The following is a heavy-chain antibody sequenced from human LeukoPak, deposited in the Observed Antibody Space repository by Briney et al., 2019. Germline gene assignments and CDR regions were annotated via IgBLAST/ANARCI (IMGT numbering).Heavy chain of an antibody. CDR2: IFNSGDS. D-gene: IGHD3-16*01. CDR3: ARLKLGAYFDL. J-gene: IGHJ2*01. Sequence: SETLSLTCSVSGGSISSDYWSWIRQPPGKGLEWVGYIFNSGDSSYNPSLKSRVTISLDTSKNQFSPKLTSVTAADTAVYSCARLKLGAYFDLWGRGTLVTVSS. V-gene: IGHV4-59*08. CDR1: GGSISSDY.